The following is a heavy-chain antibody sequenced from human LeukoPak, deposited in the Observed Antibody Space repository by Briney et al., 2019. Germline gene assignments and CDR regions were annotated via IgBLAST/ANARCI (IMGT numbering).Heavy chain of an antibody. V-gene: IGHV3-30*02. J-gene: IGHJ4*02. D-gene: IGHD3-16*02. Sequence: GGSLRLSCAASGFTFSSYGMHWVRQAPGKGLEWVAFIRYDRSNKYYADSVKGRFTISRDNSKNTLYLQMNSLRAEDTAVYYCARDLGGDYVWGSYRYEEPIDYWGQGTLVTVSS. CDR3: ARDLGGDYVWGSYRYEEPIDY. CDR1: GFTFSSYG. CDR2: IRYDRSNK.